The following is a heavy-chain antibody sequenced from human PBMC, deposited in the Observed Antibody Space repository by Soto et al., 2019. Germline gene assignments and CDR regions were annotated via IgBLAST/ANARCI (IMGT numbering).Heavy chain of an antibody. D-gene: IGHD2-8*01. CDR1: GYTFTSYY. V-gene: IGHV1-46*03. CDR3: ARGECTSGVCSTPNFDY. CDR2: INPSGGST. Sequence: QVQLVQSGAEVKKPGASVKVSCKASGYTFTSYYMHWVRQAPGQGLEWMGIINPSGGSTSYAQKFQGRVTMTRDTSTSSVYMELSSLRSEDTAVYYCARGECTSGVCSTPNFDYWGQGTLVTVSS. J-gene: IGHJ4*02.